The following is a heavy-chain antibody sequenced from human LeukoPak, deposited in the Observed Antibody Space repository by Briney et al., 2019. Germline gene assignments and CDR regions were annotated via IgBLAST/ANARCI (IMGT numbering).Heavy chain of an antibody. J-gene: IGHJ4*02. V-gene: IGHV4-39*07. Sequence: PSETLSLTCIVPGGSISSSSYYWAWIRQSPGKGLEWIGTFSSGGSAYYNPSLTSRVSISKDTSDNQFSLRLYSVTAADTAVYYCARKQTGTMYDVWGQETQVTVSS. CDR3: ARKQTGTMYDV. CDR1: GGSISSSSYY. D-gene: IGHD1-7*01. CDR2: FSSGGSA.